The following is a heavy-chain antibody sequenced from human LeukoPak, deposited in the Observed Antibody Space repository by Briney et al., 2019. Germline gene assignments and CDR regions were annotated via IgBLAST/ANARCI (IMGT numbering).Heavy chain of an antibody. CDR3: ARGQKLVLPLYYFYMDV. Sequence: ASVKVSCKTSGYTFTNNAINWVRQAPGQGLEWMGWINPKSGATDYAQKFQGRVSMTGDTSTGTGYMEVSSLRSDDTAVYYCARGQKLVLPLYYFYMDVWGNGTTVTISS. V-gene: IGHV1-2*02. CDR2: INPKSGAT. J-gene: IGHJ6*03. CDR1: GYTFTNNA. D-gene: IGHD1-26*01.